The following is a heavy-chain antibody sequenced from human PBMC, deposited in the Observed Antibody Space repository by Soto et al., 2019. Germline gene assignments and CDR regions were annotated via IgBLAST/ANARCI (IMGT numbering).Heavy chain of an antibody. CDR3: ARWGGSGSGDYFDC. CDR1: GFTFSSYG. Sequence: QVQLVESGGGVVQPGRSLRLSCAASGFTFSSYGMHWVRQAPGKGLEWVAVIWYDGSNKYYADSVKGRFTISRDNSKNTLYLQMNSLRAEDTAVYYCARWGGSGSGDYFDCWGQGTLVTVSS. CDR2: IWYDGSNK. D-gene: IGHD1-26*01. J-gene: IGHJ4*02. V-gene: IGHV3-33*01.